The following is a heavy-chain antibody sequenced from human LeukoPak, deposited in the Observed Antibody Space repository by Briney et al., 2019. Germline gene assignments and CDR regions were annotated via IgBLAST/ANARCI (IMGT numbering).Heavy chain of an antibody. CDR2: IYTSGST. V-gene: IGHV4-61*02. D-gene: IGHD5-24*01. CDR1: GGSISSGSYY. Sequence: SQTLSLTCPVSGGSISSGSYYWSWIRQPAGKGLEWIGRIYTSGSTNYNPSLKSRVTISVDTSKNQFSPKLSSVTAADTAVYYCLLRRDGYTHFDYWGQGTLVTVSS. J-gene: IGHJ4*02. CDR3: LLRRDGYTHFDY.